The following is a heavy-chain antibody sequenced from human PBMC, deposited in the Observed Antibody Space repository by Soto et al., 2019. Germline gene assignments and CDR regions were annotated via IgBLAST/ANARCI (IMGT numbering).Heavy chain of an antibody. D-gene: IGHD6-6*01. J-gene: IGHJ3*02. CDR2: IYYSGST. Sequence: SETLSLTCTVSGGSISSHYWSWIRQPPGKGLEWIGYIYYSGSTNYNPSLKSRVTISVDTSKNQFSLKLSSVTAADTAVYYCARDTPGIAARPGAFDIWGQGTMVTVSS. CDR1: GGSISSHY. CDR3: ARDTPGIAARPGAFDI. V-gene: IGHV4-59*11.